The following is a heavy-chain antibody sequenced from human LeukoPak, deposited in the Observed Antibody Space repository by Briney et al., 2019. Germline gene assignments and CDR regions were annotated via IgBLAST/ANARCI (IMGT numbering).Heavy chain of an antibody. CDR1: GFTFNTYA. CDR3: ARDSVEQQTDAFDI. CDR2: ISYDGANK. Sequence: GGSLRLSCAASGFTFNTYAMHWVRQAPGKGLEWVAVISYDGANKYYADSVKGRFTISRDNSKNTLYLQMNSLRAEDTAVYYCARDSVEQQTDAFDIWGQGTMVTVSS. D-gene: IGHD6-13*01. V-gene: IGHV3-30-3*01. J-gene: IGHJ3*02.